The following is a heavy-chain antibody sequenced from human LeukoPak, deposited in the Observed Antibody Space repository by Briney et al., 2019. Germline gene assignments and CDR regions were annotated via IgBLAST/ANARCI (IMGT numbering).Heavy chain of an antibody. J-gene: IGHJ4*02. CDR3: AKPKDYYDSSGYFDY. Sequence: GGSLRLSCAASGFTFSSYAMSWVRQARGKGLEWVSAISGSGGSTYYADSVKGRFTISRDNSKNTLYLQMNSLRAEDTAVYYCAKPKDYYDSSGYFDYWGQGTLVTVSS. CDR2: ISGSGGST. CDR1: GFTFSSYA. D-gene: IGHD3-22*01. V-gene: IGHV3-23*01.